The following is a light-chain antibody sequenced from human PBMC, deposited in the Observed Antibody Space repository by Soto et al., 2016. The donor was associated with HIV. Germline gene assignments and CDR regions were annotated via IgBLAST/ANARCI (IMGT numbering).Light chain of an antibody. V-gene: IGKV1-16*01. Sequence: DIQMTQSPSSLSASIGDTVTLTCRASQGINTNLAWIQQKPGKAPRTLIYGASTLQSGVSLLFSGSGSGTDFTLTITSLQPEDFATYYCQQANSFPSTFGPGTKVEIK. J-gene: IGKJ3*01. CDR2: GAS. CDR1: QGINTN. CDR3: QQANSFPST.